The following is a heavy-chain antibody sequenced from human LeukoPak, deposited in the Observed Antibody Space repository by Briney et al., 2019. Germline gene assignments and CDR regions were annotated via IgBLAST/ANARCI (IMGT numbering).Heavy chain of an antibody. CDR3: ARDKRGDYGYFDY. J-gene: IGHJ4*02. CDR2: IYYSGST. V-gene: IGHV4-61*08. Sequence: SETLSLTCTVSGGSISSGGYYWSWIRQPPGKGLEWIGYIYYSGSTNYNPSLKSRVTISVDTSKNQFSLKLSSVTAADTAVYYCARDKRGDYGYFDYWGQGTLVTVSS. D-gene: IGHD4-17*01. CDR1: GGSISSGGYY.